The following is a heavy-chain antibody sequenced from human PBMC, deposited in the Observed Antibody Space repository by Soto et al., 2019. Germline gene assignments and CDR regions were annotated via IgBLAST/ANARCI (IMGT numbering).Heavy chain of an antibody. D-gene: IGHD5-18*01. CDR1: GFSFSIYA. Sequence: QVQLVESGGGVVQPGRSLRLSCAASGFSFSIYAMHWVHQAPGKGLEWVAVISYHGSTEYYGDSVKGRFTISRDNSKNTLYLQMYSLRPEDTAIYYCARGYSYGPNWESDALDIWGQGAMVTVSS. CDR2: ISYHGSTE. V-gene: IGHV3-30-3*01. J-gene: IGHJ3*02. CDR3: ARGYSYGPNWESDALDI.